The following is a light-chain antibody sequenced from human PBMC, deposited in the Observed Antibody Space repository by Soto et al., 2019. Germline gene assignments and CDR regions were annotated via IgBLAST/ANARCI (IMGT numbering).Light chain of an antibody. Sequence: DIQMTQSPSTLSASVGDRVTITCRASQSISSWLAWYQQKPGKAPKLLIYKASSLERGVPSRFSGSGSGTEFTLTISSLQPDDFATYDCQQYNSYSPYTFGQGTKLEIK. CDR1: QSISSW. V-gene: IGKV1-5*03. CDR2: KAS. CDR3: QQYNSYSPYT. J-gene: IGKJ2*01.